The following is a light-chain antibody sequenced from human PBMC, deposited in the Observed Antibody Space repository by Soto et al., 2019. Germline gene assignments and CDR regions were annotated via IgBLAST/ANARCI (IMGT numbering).Light chain of an antibody. V-gene: IGLV4-69*01. CDR2: LNSDGSH. CDR3: QTWGTGILV. J-gene: IGLJ2*01. Sequence: QLVLTQSPSASASLGASVKLTCTLSSGHSSYAIAWHQQQPEKGPRYLMKLNSDGSHSKGDGIPDRFSGSSSGAERYLTIFSLQSEDEADYYCQTWGTGILVFGGGTKLTVL. CDR1: SGHSSYA.